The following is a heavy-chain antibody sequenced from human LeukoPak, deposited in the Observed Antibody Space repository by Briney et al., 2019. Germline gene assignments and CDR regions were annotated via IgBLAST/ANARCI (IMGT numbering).Heavy chain of an antibody. V-gene: IGHV3-23*01. D-gene: IGHD3/OR15-3a*01. Sequence: GSLRLSCAASGFTMSHYGGSWVRPAPGKGLEWISGIRSAVETTHYADSVKGRFIISRDNSKNALSLQLNSLRPEDTALYYCAKHFCTGLDCSLFDSWGQGTLVTVSS. CDR2: IRSAVETT. CDR1: GFTMSHYG. J-gene: IGHJ4*02. CDR3: AKHFCTGLDCSLFDS.